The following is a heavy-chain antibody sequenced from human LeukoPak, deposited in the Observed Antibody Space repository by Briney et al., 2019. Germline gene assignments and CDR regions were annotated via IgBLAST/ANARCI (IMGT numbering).Heavy chain of an antibody. CDR1: GFTFSDYY. J-gene: IGHJ4*02. CDR2: ISSSGSTI. Sequence: PGGSLRLSCAASGFTFSDYYMSWIRQAPGKGLEWVSYISSSGSTIYYADSVKGQFTISRDNAKNSLYLQMNSLRAEDTAVYYCAREPAYSGSSQIDYWGQGTLVTVSS. D-gene: IGHD1-26*01. CDR3: AREPAYSGSSQIDY. V-gene: IGHV3-11*04.